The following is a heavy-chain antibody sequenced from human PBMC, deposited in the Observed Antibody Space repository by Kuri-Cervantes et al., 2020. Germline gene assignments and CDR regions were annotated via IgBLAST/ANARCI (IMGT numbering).Heavy chain of an antibody. CDR3: ARGGDGGDGYNWNYYYYMDV. Sequence: GGSLRLSCAASGFTFDDYAMNWVRQAPGKGLEWVAVISYDGRTTFYADSVKGRFTMSRDSSKNTLYLQMYSLRAEDTAVYYCARGGDGGDGYNWNYYYYMDVWGKGTTVTVSS. CDR1: GFTFDDYA. CDR2: ISYDGRTT. V-gene: IGHV3-30*04. D-gene: IGHD5-24*01. J-gene: IGHJ6*03.